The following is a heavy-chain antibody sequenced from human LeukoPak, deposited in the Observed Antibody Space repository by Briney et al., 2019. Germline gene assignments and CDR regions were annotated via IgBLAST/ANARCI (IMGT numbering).Heavy chain of an antibody. Sequence: GGSLRLSCAASGFTFSSYAMSWVRQAPGKGLEWVSGISGSDGNTYYADSVKGRFTISRDNSKNTLYLQMNSLRAEDTAVYYCARDGFSSSWYGRALDYWGQGTLVTVSS. D-gene: IGHD6-13*01. CDR2: ISGSDGNT. CDR3: ARDGFSSSWYGRALDY. CDR1: GFTFSSYA. J-gene: IGHJ4*02. V-gene: IGHV3-23*01.